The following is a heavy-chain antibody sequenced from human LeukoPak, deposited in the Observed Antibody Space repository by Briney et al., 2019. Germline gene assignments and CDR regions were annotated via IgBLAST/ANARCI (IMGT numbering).Heavy chain of an antibody. CDR2: IYTSGST. Sequence: SETLSLTCTVSGGSISSGSHYWTWIRQPAGKGLEWIGRIYTSGSTNYNPSLKSRVTISVDTSKNQFSLKLSSVTAADTAVYYCARAPWYYGSGSNYFDYWGQGTLVTVSS. V-gene: IGHV4-61*02. CDR1: GGSISSGSHY. J-gene: IGHJ4*02. D-gene: IGHD3-10*01. CDR3: ARAPWYYGSGSNYFDY.